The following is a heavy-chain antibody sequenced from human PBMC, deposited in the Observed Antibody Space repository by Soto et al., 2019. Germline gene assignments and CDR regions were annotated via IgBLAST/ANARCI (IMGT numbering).Heavy chain of an antibody. D-gene: IGHD3-10*01. J-gene: IGHJ4*02. Sequence: ASVKVSCKASGYTFTGYYMHWVRQAPGQGLEWMGWINPNSGGTNYAQKFQGWVTMTRDTSISTAYMELSRLRSDDTAVYFCARDLDGSGSYFTNYWGQGTLVTVSS. CDR3: ARDLDGSGSYFTNY. CDR1: GYTFTGYY. V-gene: IGHV1-2*04. CDR2: INPNSGGT.